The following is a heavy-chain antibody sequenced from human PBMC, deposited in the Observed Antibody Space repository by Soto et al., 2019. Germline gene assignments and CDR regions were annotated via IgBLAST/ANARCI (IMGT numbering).Heavy chain of an antibody. J-gene: IGHJ4*02. CDR1: GASVSGDGSY. CDR2: IHNSGST. Sequence: QVQLQESGPGLVKPSQTLSLTCLVSGASVSGDGSYCSWIRQHPGKGLAFIGYIHNSGSTYPNPSLENRVAMSIDTSKNQCSLRLSSVTAADSAVYFCARDLGSEQWFFDNWGQGILVTVSS. CDR3: ARDLGSEQWFFDN. D-gene: IGHD6-19*01. V-gene: IGHV4-31*03.